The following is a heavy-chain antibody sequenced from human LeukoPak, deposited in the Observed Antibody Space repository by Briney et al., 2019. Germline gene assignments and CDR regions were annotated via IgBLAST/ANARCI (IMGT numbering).Heavy chain of an antibody. CDR2: ISGNGGRT. V-gene: IGHV3-23*01. CDR1: GFSFVSYA. CDR3: ARGDFDY. J-gene: IGHJ4*02. Sequence: GGSLRLSCAASGFSFVSYAMSWVRQAPGKGLEWVSTISGNGGRTYYADSVKGRFTISRDSSKNTVFLQMNSLRAEDTAVYYCARGDFDYWGQGTLVTVSS.